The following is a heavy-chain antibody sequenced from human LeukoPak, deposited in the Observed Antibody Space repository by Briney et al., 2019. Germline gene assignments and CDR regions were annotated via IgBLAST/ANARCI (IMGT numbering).Heavy chain of an antibody. CDR3: ARERTTVTTYGDAFDI. CDR1: GFTFSSDG. V-gene: IGHV3-30*03. CDR2: ISYDGSYK. Sequence: TGGSLRLSCAASGFTFSSDGMHWVRQAPGKGLEWVAVISYDGSYKYYADSVKGRFTISRDNSKNTLYLQMNSLRAEDTAVYYCARERTTVTTYGDAFDIWGQGTMVTVSS. J-gene: IGHJ3*02. D-gene: IGHD4-17*01.